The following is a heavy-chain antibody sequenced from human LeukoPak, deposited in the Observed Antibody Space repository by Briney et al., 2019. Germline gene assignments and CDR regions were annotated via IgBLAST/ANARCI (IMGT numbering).Heavy chain of an antibody. CDR1: GGTFSSYA. Sequence: GSSVKLSCKACGGTFSSYAISWVRQAPGQGLEWMGGIIPIFGTANYAQKFQGRVTITADESTSTAYMELSSLRSEDTAVYYCARDRGSPYYYGIDVWGQGTTVTVSS. CDR3: ARDRGSPYYYGIDV. J-gene: IGHJ6*02. D-gene: IGHD3-10*01. CDR2: IIPIFGTA. V-gene: IGHV1-69*01.